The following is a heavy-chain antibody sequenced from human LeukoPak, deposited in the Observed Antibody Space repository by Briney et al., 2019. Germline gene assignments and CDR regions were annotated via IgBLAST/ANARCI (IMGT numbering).Heavy chain of an antibody. CDR1: GGSISSGGYY. CDR2: IYHSGST. Sequence: PSETLSLTCTVSGGSISSGGYYWSWIRQPPGKGLEWIGYIYHSGSTYYNPSLKSRVTISVDTSKNQFSLKLSSVTAADTAVYYCARVWRRPNWFDPWGQGTLVTVSS. D-gene: IGHD3-16*01. J-gene: IGHJ5*02. CDR3: ARVWRRPNWFDP. V-gene: IGHV4-30-2*05.